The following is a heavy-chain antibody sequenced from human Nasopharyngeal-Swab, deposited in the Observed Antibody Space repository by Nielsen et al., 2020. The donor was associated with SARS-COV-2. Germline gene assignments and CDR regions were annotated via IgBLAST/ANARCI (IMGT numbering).Heavy chain of an antibody. CDR1: GASISSSNYY. J-gene: IGHJ5*02. D-gene: IGHD3-3*01. CDR3: ASMYYDYWSGYYTGNWFDP. V-gene: IGHV4-39*01. CDR2: IYYTGIT. Sequence: GSLRLSCTVSGASISSSNYYWAWIRQPPGKGLEWIGSIYYTGITYDNPSLKSRVTISIETSKNQFSLKLTSVTAADTAVYYCASMYYDYWSGYYTGNWFDPWGQGTLVTVSS.